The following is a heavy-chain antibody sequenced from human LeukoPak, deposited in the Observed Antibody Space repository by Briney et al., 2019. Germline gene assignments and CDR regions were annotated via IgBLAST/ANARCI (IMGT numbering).Heavy chain of an antibody. CDR3: ARDSSSWIYYFDY. D-gene: IGHD6-13*01. J-gene: IGHJ4*02. Sequence: ASVKVSCKASGYTFTSYAMHWVRQAPGQRREWMGWINAGNGNTKYSQKFQGRVTITRNTSASTAYMELSSLRSEDTAVYYCARDSSSWIYYFDYWGQGTLVTVSS. V-gene: IGHV1-3*01. CDR1: GYTFTSYA. CDR2: INAGNGNT.